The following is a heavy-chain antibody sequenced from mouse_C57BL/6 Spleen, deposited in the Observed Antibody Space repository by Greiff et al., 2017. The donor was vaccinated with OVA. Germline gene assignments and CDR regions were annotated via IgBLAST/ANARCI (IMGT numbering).Heavy chain of an antibody. Sequence: VQLQQSGTELVKPGASVKLSCKASGYTFTSYWMHWVKQRPGQGLEWIGNINPSNGGTNYNEKFKSKATLTVDKSSSTAYMQLSSLTSEDSAVYYCAREGLRQAWFAYWGQGTLVTVSA. D-gene: IGHD2-12*01. CDR3: AREGLRQAWFAY. CDR1: GYTFTSYW. V-gene: IGHV1-53*01. J-gene: IGHJ3*01. CDR2: INPSNGGT.